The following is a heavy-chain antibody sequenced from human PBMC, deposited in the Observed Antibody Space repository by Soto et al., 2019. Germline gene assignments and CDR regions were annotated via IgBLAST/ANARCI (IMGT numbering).Heavy chain of an antibody. D-gene: IGHD3-10*01. V-gene: IGHV3-23*01. CDR3: AKFKAGTYEKYHFDY. CDR1: GFTFSGYA. Sequence: EVQLLESGGGLVQPGGSLRLSCAASGFTFSGYAMSWVRQASGKGLEWVAGITDDGVGTYYADSVKGRFSISRDNSKNTLYLQMPGLRAEDTALYYCAKFKAGTYEKYHFDYWGQGTLVTVSS. CDR2: ITDDGVGT. J-gene: IGHJ4*02.